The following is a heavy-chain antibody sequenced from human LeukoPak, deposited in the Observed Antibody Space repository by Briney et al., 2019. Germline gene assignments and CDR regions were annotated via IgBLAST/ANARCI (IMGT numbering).Heavy chain of an antibody. J-gene: IGHJ4*02. Sequence: GGPRSLSWAAPGSGLNTAWRNWAGQLPGKGLEWAGRLKRKTDGGTINYAAPVQGRVTISRDDSKNTLYLQMNSLRVEDTAVYYCGRDLEGYSSGWYPDYWGQGTLVTVSS. CDR2: LKRKTDGGTI. CDR1: GSGLNTAW. V-gene: IGHV3-15*07. D-gene: IGHD6-19*01. CDR3: GRDLEGYSSGWYPDY.